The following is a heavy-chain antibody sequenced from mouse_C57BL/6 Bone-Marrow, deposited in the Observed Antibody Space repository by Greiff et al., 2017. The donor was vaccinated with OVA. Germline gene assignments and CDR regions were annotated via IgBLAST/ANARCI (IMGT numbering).Heavy chain of an antibody. CDR1: GFTFSDFY. V-gene: IGHV7-1*01. CDR2: SRNKANDYTT. J-gene: IGHJ4*01. Sequence: DVQLVESGGGLVQSGRSLRLSCATSGFTFSDFYMEWVRQAPGKGLEWIAASRNKANDYTTEYSASVKGRFIVSRDTSQSILYLQMNALRAEDTAIYYCAREDGYYYAMDYWGQGTSVTVSS. D-gene: IGHD2-3*01. CDR3: AREDGYYYAMDY.